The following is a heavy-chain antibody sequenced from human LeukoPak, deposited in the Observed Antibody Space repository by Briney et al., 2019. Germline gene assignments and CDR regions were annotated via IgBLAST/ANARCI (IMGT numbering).Heavy chain of an antibody. CDR2: INPNSGGT. Sequence: ASVKVSCKASGYTFTGYYMHWVRQAPGQGLEWMGWINPNSGGTNYAQKFQGRVTMTRDTSISTAYMELSRLRSDDTAVYYCARDPIRGSQPPNYWGQGTLVTVSS. CDR1: GYTFTGYY. CDR3: ARDPIRGSQPPNY. D-gene: IGHD5-12*01. V-gene: IGHV1-2*02. J-gene: IGHJ4*02.